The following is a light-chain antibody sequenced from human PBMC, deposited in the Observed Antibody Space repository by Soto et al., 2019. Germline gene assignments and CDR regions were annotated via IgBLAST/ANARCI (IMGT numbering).Light chain of an antibody. V-gene: IGKV3D-11*01. CDR2: DAS. Sequence: EIVLTQSPATLSLSPGERATLSCRASQGVSSYLARYQQKPGQAPRLLIYDASNRATGISARFSGSGPGTDFTLTTSSLEPEDFAVYYCQQRSNWHFGGGTKVEIK. CDR1: QGVSSY. J-gene: IGKJ4*01. CDR3: QQRSNWH.